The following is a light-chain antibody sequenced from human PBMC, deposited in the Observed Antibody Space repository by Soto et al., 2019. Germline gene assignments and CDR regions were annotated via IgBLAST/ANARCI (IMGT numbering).Light chain of an antibody. CDR3: QQRSNWPLT. CDR1: QSVSSY. V-gene: IGKV3-11*01. Sequence: EILLTNCTTTLSLWPWERATRSCSASQSVSSYLAWYQQKPGQAPRLLIYDASNRATGIPARFSGSGSGTDFTLAISSLEPEDFAVYYCQQRSNWPLTFGGGTKV. J-gene: IGKJ4*01. CDR2: DAS.